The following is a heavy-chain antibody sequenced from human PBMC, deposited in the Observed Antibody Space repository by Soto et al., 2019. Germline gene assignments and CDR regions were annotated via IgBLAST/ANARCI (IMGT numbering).Heavy chain of an antibody. CDR1: GGTFSSYT. D-gene: IGHD3-10*01. Sequence: QVQLVQSGAEVKKPGSSVKVSCKASGGTFSSYTISWVRQAPGQGLEWMGRIIPILGIANYAQKFQGRVTSTADKSTSPAYMERSSLRSEDTAVYYCARVRGSNFHSYYDGMDVWGQGTTVTVSS. V-gene: IGHV1-69*02. J-gene: IGHJ6*02. CDR3: ARVRGSNFHSYYDGMDV. CDR2: IIPILGIA.